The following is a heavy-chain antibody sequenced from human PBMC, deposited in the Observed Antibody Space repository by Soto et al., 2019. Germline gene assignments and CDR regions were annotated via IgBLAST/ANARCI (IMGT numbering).Heavy chain of an antibody. J-gene: IGHJ6*02. V-gene: IGHV1-69*18. D-gene: IGHD3-10*01. Sequence: QVRLVQSGAEVKRPGSSVKVSCKSSGDNFSTFGISWVRQAPGQGLEWMGRIIPIFGTTNYAASLQGRITITADESTTTATMELRGLRSDDTAIYYCARDPAMIRGLSAFDVWGQGTAVSVFS. CDR1: GDNFSTFG. CDR3: ARDPAMIRGLSAFDV. CDR2: IIPIFGTT.